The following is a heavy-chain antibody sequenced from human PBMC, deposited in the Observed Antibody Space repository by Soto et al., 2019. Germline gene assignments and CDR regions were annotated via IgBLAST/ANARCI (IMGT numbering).Heavy chain of an antibody. CDR1: GITFTNYA. D-gene: IGHD6-19*01. CDR2: ISGNVGSTT. Sequence: EVQLLESGGGLAQPGGSLILSCAVSGITFTNYAMGWVRQAPGKGLEWVSGISGNVGSTTHYADSVKGRFTISRDNSKNILLLQMNSLRAEDTAVYYCGKHRGFVAGPFDSWGQGTLVIVSS. J-gene: IGHJ4*02. CDR3: GKHRGFVAGPFDS. V-gene: IGHV3-23*01.